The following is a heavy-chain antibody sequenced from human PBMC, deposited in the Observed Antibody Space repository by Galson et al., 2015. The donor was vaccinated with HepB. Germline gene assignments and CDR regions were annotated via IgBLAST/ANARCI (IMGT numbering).Heavy chain of an antibody. D-gene: IGHD3-22*01. CDR1: GFTFSSYA. V-gene: IGHV3-23*01. CDR2: IGGSGGST. J-gene: IGHJ3*02. Sequence: SLRLSCAASGFTFSSYAMSWVRQAPGKGLEWVSAIGGSGGSTYYADSVKGRFTISRDNSKNTLYLQMNSLRAEDTAVYYCAKAKTSGYYYDSSGYYRTDAFDIWGQGTMVTVSS. CDR3: AKAKTSGYYYDSSGYYRTDAFDI.